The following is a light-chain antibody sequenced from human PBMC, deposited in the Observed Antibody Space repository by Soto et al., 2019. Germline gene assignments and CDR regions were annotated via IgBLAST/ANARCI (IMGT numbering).Light chain of an antibody. CDR2: KAS. CDR1: KSISRW. Sequence: DIQMTQSPSTLSASVGDRVTITCRASKSISRWLAWYQQKPGKAHTLPIYKASSLESGVPSRFSVSGSGTDFTLTISSLQPDDFATYYCQLYNSFPTFGQGTKVEIK. J-gene: IGKJ1*01. V-gene: IGKV1-5*03. CDR3: QLYNSFPT.